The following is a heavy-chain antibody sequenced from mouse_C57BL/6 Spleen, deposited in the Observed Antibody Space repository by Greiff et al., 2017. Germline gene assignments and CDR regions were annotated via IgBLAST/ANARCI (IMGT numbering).Heavy chain of an antibody. CDR3: ARSGYYGSSPYCYFDV. CDR2: LDPSDSYT. V-gene: IGHV1-69*01. J-gene: IGHJ1*03. CDR1: GYTFTSYW. D-gene: IGHD1-1*01. Sequence: QVQLQQPGAELVMPGASVKLSCKASGYTFTSYWMHWVKQRPGQGLEWIGELDPSDSYTNSTQKFKGKSTLTVDKSSSTAYMQLSSLTSEDSAVYYCARSGYYGSSPYCYFDVWGTGTTVTVSS.